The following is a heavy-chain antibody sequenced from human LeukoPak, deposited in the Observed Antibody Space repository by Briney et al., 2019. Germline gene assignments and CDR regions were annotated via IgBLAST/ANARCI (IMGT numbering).Heavy chain of an antibody. Sequence: SETLSLTCTVSGGSISRSPYYWGWIRQHPGKGLEWIGSIYYDGTTYYSPSLKSRVAISVDTSKNQFSLKLNSVTAADTAVYYCAPQGGSSSWFDPWGQGTLATVSS. D-gene: IGHD6-6*01. CDR2: IYYDGTT. CDR1: GGSISRSPYY. V-gene: IGHV4-39*01. J-gene: IGHJ5*02. CDR3: APQGGSSSWFDP.